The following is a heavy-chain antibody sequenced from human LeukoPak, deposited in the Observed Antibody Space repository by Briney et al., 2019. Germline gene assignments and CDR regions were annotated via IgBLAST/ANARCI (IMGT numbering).Heavy chain of an antibody. CDR1: GASLSVSGRN. D-gene: IGHD4-17*01. CDR2: IYHSGST. Sequence: SETLSLTCTVSGASLSVSGRNWGWGRQPPGKGLEWIAKIYHSGSTYYNPSLKSRITISVDTSKNQFSLKLSSVPAADPAVYYCARPLSYGSWFDPWGQGTLVTVSS. V-gene: IGHV4-39*07. CDR3: ARPLSYGSWFDP. J-gene: IGHJ5*02.